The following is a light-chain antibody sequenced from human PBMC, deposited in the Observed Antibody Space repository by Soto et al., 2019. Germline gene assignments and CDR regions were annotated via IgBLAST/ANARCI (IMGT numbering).Light chain of an antibody. CDR1: LTIGDS. V-gene: IGKV1-9*01. CDR2: GAS. CDR3: QQRNSYSIT. J-gene: IGKJ5*01. Sequence: NRVIQSPSSLSASVGDRVTVTCRASLTIGDSLSWFQQKVGKPPTLLIYGASALQSGVPARFSGSGSGTEFTLTITILPPEDFATYYCQQRNSYSITFGQGTRLEIK.